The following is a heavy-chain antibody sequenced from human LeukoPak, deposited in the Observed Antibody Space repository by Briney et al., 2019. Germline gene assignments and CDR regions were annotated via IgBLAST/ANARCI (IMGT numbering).Heavy chain of an antibody. CDR1: GYTFTSYD. CDR2: MNPNSGNT. Sequence: ASVKVSCKASGYTFTSYDINWVRQATGRGLEWMGWMNPNSGNTGYAQKFQGRVTMTRNTSISTAYMELSSLRSEDTAVYYCARAGLGGYSYGYPGYMDVWGKGTTVTVSS. CDR3: ARAGLGGYSYGYPGYMDV. V-gene: IGHV1-8*01. D-gene: IGHD5-18*01. J-gene: IGHJ6*03.